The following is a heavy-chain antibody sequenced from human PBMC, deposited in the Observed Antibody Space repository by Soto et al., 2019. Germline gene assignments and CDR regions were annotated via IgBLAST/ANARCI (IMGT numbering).Heavy chain of an antibody. CDR2: IRSKANSYAT. V-gene: IGHV3-73*01. CDR3: TRQVYSSGPFDY. CDR1: GFTFSGSA. J-gene: IGHJ4*02. D-gene: IGHD6-19*01. Sequence: GSLRLSCAASGFTFSGSAMHWVRQASGKGLEWVGRIRSKANSYATAYAASVKGRFTISRDDSKNTAYLQMNSLKTEDTAVYYCTRQVYSSGPFDYRGQGTLVTVSS.